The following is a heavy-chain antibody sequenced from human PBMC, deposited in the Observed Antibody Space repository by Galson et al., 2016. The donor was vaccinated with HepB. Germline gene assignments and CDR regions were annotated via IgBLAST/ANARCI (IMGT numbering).Heavy chain of an antibody. Sequence: SLRLSCAASGFTFSSYAIHWVRQAPGKGLEWVAVVSYRGSNYYYAESVKGRFTISRDNSQNTVYLQMNSLRAEDTALYFCARINTVAGFWNPLDYWGQGTLVTVSS. J-gene: IGHJ4*02. V-gene: IGHV3-30*03. CDR1: GFTFSSYA. CDR3: ARINTVAGFWNPLDY. D-gene: IGHD6-19*01. CDR2: VSYRGSNY.